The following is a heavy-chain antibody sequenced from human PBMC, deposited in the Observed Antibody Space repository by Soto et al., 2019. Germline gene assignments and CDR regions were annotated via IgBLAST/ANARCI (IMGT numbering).Heavy chain of an antibody. CDR2: ISGSGGST. D-gene: IGHD1-26*01. Sequence: EVQLLESGGGLVQPGGSLRLSCAASGFTFSSYAMSWVRQAPGKGLEWVSAISGSGGSTYYADSVKGRFTISRDNSKNTLHLQMNSLRAEDTAVYYCAKNMLEVGATQGAFDIWGQGTMVTVSS. CDR1: GFTFSSYA. V-gene: IGHV3-23*01. CDR3: AKNMLEVGATQGAFDI. J-gene: IGHJ3*02.